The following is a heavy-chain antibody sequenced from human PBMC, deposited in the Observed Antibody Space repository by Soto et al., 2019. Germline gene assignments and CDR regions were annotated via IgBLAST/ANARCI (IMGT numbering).Heavy chain of an antibody. D-gene: IGHD6-13*01. V-gene: IGHV3-11*01. CDR1: GFTFSDYY. Sequence: QVQLVESGGGLVKPGGSLRLSCAASGFTFSDYYMSWIRQAPGKGLEWVSYISSSGSTIYYADSVKGRFTISRDNAKNPLYRQMNSLRAEDNAVYFCARECPGIAAGTDYYYYNMDVRGKGTTVTVSS. CDR2: ISSSGSTI. CDR3: ARECPGIAAGTDYYYYNMDV. J-gene: IGHJ6*03.